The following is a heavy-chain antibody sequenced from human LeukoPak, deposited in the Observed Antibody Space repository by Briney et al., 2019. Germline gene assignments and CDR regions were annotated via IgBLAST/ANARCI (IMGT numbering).Heavy chain of an antibody. V-gene: IGHV3-21*01. J-gene: IGHJ4*02. CDR3: ARDGGNYYDSSGSDLGGPGY. CDR1: GFTFSSYS. CDR2: ISSSSSYI. Sequence: GGSLRLSCAASGFTFSSYSMNWVRQAPGKGLEWVSSISSSSSYIYYADSVKGRFTISRDNAKNSLYLQMNSLRAEDTAVYYCARDGGNYYDSSGSDLGGPGYWGQGTLVTVSS. D-gene: IGHD3-22*01.